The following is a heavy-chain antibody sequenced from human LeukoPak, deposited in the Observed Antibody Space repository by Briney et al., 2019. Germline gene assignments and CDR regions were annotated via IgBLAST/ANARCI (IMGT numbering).Heavy chain of an antibody. J-gene: IGHJ6*02. D-gene: IGHD3-22*01. CDR2: ISSSSSYI. V-gene: IGHV3-21*01. CDR1: GFTFSSYS. CDR3: ARESHYYDSSGYYGGYYYYGMDV. Sequence: GGSLRPSCAASGFTFSSYSMNWVRQAPGKGLEWVSSISSSSSYIYYADSVKGRFTISRDNAKNSLYLQMNSLRAEDTAVYYCARESHYYDSSGYYGGYYYYGMDVWGQGTTVTVSS.